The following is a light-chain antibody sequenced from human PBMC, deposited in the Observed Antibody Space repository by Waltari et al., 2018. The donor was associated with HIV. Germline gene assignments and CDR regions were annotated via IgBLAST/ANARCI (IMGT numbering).Light chain of an antibody. CDR3: QHDKMRPPLT. CDR2: SAS. V-gene: IGKV3-15*01. J-gene: IGKJ5*01. Sequence: DIMMPQPPPTLSVSPGDRATLSCRASQSVRTNLAWYQQKPDQAPRLLIFSASARAAGSPARFSGSGAGTDFTRTIASPQSEDCAVYYGQHDKMRPPLTFGQGTRLEI. CDR1: QSVRTN.